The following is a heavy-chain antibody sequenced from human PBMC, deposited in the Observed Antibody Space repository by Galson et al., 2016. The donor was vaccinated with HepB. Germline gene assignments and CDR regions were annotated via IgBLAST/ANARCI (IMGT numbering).Heavy chain of an antibody. J-gene: IGHJ6*02. Sequence: SVKVSCKASGYTFTGYYMHWVRRAPGQGLEWMGRINPNSASTNYAPKFQGRVTMTRDTSISTAYMELSRLTSDDTAVYYCARVTDLWTSYGMAVWGQGTTVTVSS. CDR3: ARVTDLWTSYGMAV. V-gene: IGHV1-2*06. D-gene: IGHD3-10*01. CDR2: INPNSAST. CDR1: GYTFTGYY.